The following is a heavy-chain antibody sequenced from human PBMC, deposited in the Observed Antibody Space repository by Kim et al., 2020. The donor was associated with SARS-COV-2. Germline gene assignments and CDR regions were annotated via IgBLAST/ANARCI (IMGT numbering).Heavy chain of an antibody. V-gene: IGHV4-39*01. Sequence: SETLSLTYTVSGGSISSSSYYWGWIRQPPGKGLEWIGSIYYSGSTYYNPSLKSRVTISVDTSKNQFSLKLSSVTAADTAVYYCARRGYSGYDYWYFDLWG. CDR2: IYYSGST. CDR3: ARRGYSGYDYWYFDL. CDR1: GGSISSSSYY. D-gene: IGHD5-12*01. J-gene: IGHJ2*01.